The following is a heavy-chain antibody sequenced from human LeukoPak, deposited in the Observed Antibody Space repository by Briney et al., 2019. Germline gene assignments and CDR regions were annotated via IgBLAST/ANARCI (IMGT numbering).Heavy chain of an antibody. CDR3: ARDLGDGGYAFDI. CDR2: IYYSGST. J-gene: IGHJ3*02. V-gene: IGHV4-59*01. CDR1: GGSISSYY. Sequence: SETLSLTCTVSGGSISSYYWSWIRQPPGKGLEWIGYIYYSGSTNYNPSLTSRVTISVDTSKNQFSLKLSSVTAADTAVYYCARDLGDGGYAFDIWGQGTMVTVSS. D-gene: IGHD4-17*01.